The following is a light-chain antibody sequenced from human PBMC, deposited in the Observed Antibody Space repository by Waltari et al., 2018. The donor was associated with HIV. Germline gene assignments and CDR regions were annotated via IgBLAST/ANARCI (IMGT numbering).Light chain of an antibody. J-gene: IGLJ2*01. CDR1: RSNIGAGFV. V-gene: IGLV1-40*01. Sequence: QSALTQPPSVSGAPGQRVTISCTANRSNIGAGFVVHWYQHRPGTAPKLLVSSDINRPSRVPDRFSGSKSGTSASLVITGLQAEDEADYYCQSYDSSLRASVFGGGTKLTVL. CDR3: QSYDSSLRASV. CDR2: SDI.